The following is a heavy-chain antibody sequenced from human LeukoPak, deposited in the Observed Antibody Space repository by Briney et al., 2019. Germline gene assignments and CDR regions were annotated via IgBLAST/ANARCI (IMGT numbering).Heavy chain of an antibody. D-gene: IGHD3-10*01. J-gene: IGHJ3*02. CDR3: ARERSGEYAFDI. CDR1: GFTFSSYS. CDR2: ISSSSSYI. Sequence: PGGSLRLSCAASGFTFSSYSMNWVRQAPGKGLEWVSSISSSSSYIYYADSVKGRFTISRDNAKNSLYLQMNSLRAEDTAVYYCARERSGEYAFDIWGQGTMVTVSS. V-gene: IGHV3-21*01.